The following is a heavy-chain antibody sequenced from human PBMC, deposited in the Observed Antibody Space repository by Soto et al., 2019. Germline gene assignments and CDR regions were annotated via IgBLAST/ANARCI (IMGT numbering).Heavy chain of an antibody. V-gene: IGHV3-30*18. D-gene: IGHD6-19*01. CDR3: AKGGRQWLVTSDFNY. Sequence: VQLVESGGGVVQPGRSLRLSCAASGFTFSDYAMHWVRQAPGKGLEWVAVVSHDGRNTHYADSVKGRFTISRDSSKNTGPLERNSLRAEDTAVYYCAKGGRQWLVTSDFNYWGQGALVTVSS. CDR2: VSHDGRNT. J-gene: IGHJ4*02. CDR1: GFTFSDYA.